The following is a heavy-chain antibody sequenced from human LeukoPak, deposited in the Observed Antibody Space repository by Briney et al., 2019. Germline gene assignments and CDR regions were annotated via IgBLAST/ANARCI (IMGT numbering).Heavy chain of an antibody. D-gene: IGHD4-11*01. Sequence: PGGSLRLSCAASGFTFSSYGMHWVRQAPGKGLEWVANIKEDGSEKNYVDSVEGRFTISRDNAKNSLSLQMNSLRAEDTAVYYCSRGGYSNRDAWGQGSLVIVSS. CDR1: GFTFSSYG. J-gene: IGHJ5*02. CDR2: IKEDGSEK. CDR3: SRGGYSNRDA. V-gene: IGHV3-7*01.